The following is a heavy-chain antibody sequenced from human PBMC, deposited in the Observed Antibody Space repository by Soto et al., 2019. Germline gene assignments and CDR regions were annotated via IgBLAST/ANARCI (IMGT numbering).Heavy chain of an antibody. CDR1: GYTLTELS. CDR3: ARVQIAVAGTEIDP. Sequence: ASVKVSCKVSGYTLTELSMHWVRQAPGKGLEWMGGFDPEDGETIYAQKFQGRVTMTKDTSTDTVYMELSSLRSEDTAVYYCARVQIAVAGTEIDPWGQGTLVTVSS. J-gene: IGHJ5*02. V-gene: IGHV1-24*01. CDR2: FDPEDGET. D-gene: IGHD6-19*01.